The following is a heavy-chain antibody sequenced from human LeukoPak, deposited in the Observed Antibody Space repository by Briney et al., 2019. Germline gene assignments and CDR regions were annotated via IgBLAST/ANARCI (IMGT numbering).Heavy chain of an antibody. CDR3: ARGGGKAAAGTH. V-gene: IGHV3-7*01. CDR1: GGSVSSGSYY. Sequence: ETLSLTCTVSGGSVSSGSYYWSWVRQAPGKGLEWVANIKQDGSEKYYVDSVKGRFTISRDNAKNSLYLQMNSLRAEDTAVYYCARGGGKAAAGTHWGQGTLVTVSS. CDR2: IKQDGSEK. J-gene: IGHJ4*02. D-gene: IGHD6-13*01.